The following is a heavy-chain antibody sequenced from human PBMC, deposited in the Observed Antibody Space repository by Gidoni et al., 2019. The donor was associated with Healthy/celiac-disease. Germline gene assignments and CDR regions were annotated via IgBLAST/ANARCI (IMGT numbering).Heavy chain of an antibody. J-gene: IGHJ4*02. V-gene: IGHV4-34*01. CDR1: GGSFSGYY. D-gene: IGHD3-10*01. Sequence: QVQLQQWGAGLLKPSETLSLTCAVYGGSFSGYYWSGIRQPPGTGLEWIGEINHSGSTNYNPSLKSRVTISVDTSKNQFSLKLSSVTAADTAVYYCARREYGSGPDYWGQGTLVTVSS. CDR3: ARREYGSGPDY. CDR2: INHSGST.